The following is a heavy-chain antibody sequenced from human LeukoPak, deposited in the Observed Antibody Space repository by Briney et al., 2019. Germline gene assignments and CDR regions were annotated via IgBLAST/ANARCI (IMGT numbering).Heavy chain of an antibody. J-gene: IGHJ4*02. V-gene: IGHV1-2*02. CDR2: INPNSGGT. CDR1: GYTFTGYY. Sequence: ASVKVSCKASGYTFTGYYMHWVRQAPGQGLEWMGWINPNSGGTNYAQKFQGRVTMTRDTSISTAYMELSRLRSDDTAVYYCARDPLPGVAAARVFDYWGQGTLVTVSS. CDR3: ARDPLPGVAAARVFDY. D-gene: IGHD6-25*01.